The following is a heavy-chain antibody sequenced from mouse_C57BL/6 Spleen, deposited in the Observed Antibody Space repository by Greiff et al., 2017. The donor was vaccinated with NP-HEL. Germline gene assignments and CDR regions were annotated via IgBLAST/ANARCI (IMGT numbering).Heavy chain of an antibody. CDR3: ARRGIYGKGDAMDY. J-gene: IGHJ4*01. D-gene: IGHD2-1*01. CDR1: GYAFSSSW. V-gene: IGHV1-82*01. Sequence: LVESGPELVKPGASVKISCKASGYAFSSSWMNWVKQRPGKGLEWIGRIYPGDGDTNYNGKFKGKATLTADKSSSTAYMQLSSLTSEDSAVYFCARRGIYGKGDAMDYWGQGTSVTVSS. CDR2: IYPGDGDT.